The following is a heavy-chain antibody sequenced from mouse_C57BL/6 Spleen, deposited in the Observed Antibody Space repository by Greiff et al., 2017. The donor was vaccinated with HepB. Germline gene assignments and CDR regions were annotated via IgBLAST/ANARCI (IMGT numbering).Heavy chain of an antibody. J-gene: IGHJ1*03. CDR2: INPNNGGT. D-gene: IGHD1-3*01. Sequence: EVQLQQSGPELVKPGASVKISCKASGYTFTDYYMNWVKQSHGKSLEWIGDINPNNGGTSYNQKFKGKATLTVDKSSSTAYMELRSLTSEESAVYYCARPERLVGYFDVWGTGTTVTVSS. CDR1: GYTFTDYY. CDR3: ARPERLVGYFDV. V-gene: IGHV1-26*01.